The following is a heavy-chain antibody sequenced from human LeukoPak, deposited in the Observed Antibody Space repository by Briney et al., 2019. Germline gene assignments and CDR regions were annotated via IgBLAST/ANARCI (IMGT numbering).Heavy chain of an antibody. CDR1: GFTFSNHG. CDR2: IRYDGITK. Sequence: GGSLRLSCTASGFTFSNHGMHWVRQAPGKGLEWVAFIRYDGITKYYADSVKGRFTISRDNSKNTLYLQMNSLRAEDTAVYYCARAGWELLSASFDPWGQGTLVIVSS. CDR3: ARAGWELLSASFDP. V-gene: IGHV3-30*02. D-gene: IGHD1-26*01. J-gene: IGHJ5*02.